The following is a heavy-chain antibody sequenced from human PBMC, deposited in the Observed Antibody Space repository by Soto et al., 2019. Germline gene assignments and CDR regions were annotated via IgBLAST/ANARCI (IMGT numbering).Heavy chain of an antibody. CDR2: IYYSGST. J-gene: IGHJ6*02. D-gene: IGHD2-2*02. CDR1: GGSISSSSYY. Sequence: SETLSLTCTVSGGSISSSSYYWGWIRQPPGKGLEWIGSIYYSGSTYYNPSLKSRVTISVDTSKNQFSLKLSSVTAADTAVYYCARDDIVVVPAAIFGAEDYYYYGMDVWGQGITVTVSS. CDR3: ARDDIVVVPAAIFGAEDYYYYGMDV. V-gene: IGHV4-39*01.